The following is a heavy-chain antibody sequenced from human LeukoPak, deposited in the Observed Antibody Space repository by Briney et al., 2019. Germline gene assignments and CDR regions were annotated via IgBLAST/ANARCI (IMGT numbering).Heavy chain of an antibody. CDR1: GFTFSSYA. D-gene: IGHD3-10*01. Sequence: PGGSLRLSCAASGFTFSSYAMSWVRQAPGKGLEWVSAISGSGGSTYYADSVKGRFTISRDNSKNTLYLQMNSLRAEDTAVYYCAETYYYGSGSSSEGDWYFDLWGRGALVTVSS. CDR2: ISGSGGST. V-gene: IGHV3-23*01. J-gene: IGHJ2*01. CDR3: AETYYYGSGSSSEGDWYFDL.